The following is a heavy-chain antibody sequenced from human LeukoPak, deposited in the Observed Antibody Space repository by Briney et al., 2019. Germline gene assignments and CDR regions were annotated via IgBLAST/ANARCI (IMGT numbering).Heavy chain of an antibody. CDR3: ASEQTYYDILTGYYIGY. D-gene: IGHD3-9*01. J-gene: IGHJ4*02. CDR2: IDPSDSYT. Sequence: PGESLKISCKGSGYSFTSYWISWVRQMPGKGLEWMGRIDPSDSYTNYSPSFQGHVTISADKSISTAYLQWSSLKASDTAMYYCASEQTYYDILTGYYIGYWGQETLVTVSS. V-gene: IGHV5-10-1*01. CDR1: GYSFTSYW.